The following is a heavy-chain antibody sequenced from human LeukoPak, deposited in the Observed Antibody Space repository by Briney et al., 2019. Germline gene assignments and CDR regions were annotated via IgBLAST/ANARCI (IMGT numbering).Heavy chain of an antibody. J-gene: IGHJ4*02. V-gene: IGHV4-39*01. CDR2: IYYSGST. CDR1: GGSISSSSYY. CDR3: ARSEMNYYDSSGHYFDY. Sequence: SETLSLTCTVSGGSISSSSYYWGWICQPPGKGLEWIGSIYYSGSTYYNPSLKSRVTISVDTSKNQFSLKLSSVTAADTAVYYCARSEMNYYDSSGHYFDYWGQGTLVTVSS. D-gene: IGHD3-22*01.